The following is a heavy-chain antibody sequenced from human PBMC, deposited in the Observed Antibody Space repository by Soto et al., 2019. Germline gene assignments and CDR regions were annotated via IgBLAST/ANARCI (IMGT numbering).Heavy chain of an antibody. Sequence: GGSLRLSCAASGFTFSSYGMHWVRQAPGKGLEWVAVISYDGSNKYYADSVKGRFTISRDNSKNTLYLQMNSLRAEDTAVYYCAKGGEGAPAGYSSSGSPIYYYYGMDVWGQGTTVTVSS. CDR2: ISYDGSNK. D-gene: IGHD6-13*01. V-gene: IGHV3-30*18. CDR1: GFTFSSYG. CDR3: AKGGEGAPAGYSSSGSPIYYYYGMDV. J-gene: IGHJ6*02.